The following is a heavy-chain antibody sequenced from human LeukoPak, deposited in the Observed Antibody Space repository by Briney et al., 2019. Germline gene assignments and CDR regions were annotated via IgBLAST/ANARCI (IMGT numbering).Heavy chain of an antibody. J-gene: IGHJ3*02. D-gene: IGHD3-22*01. CDR3: AREGYYYDSSGYYRNDAFDI. V-gene: IGHV1-18*01. Sequence: GASVTVSCKASGYTFTSYGISWVRPAPGQGLEWMGWISAYNGNTNYAQKLQGRVTMTTDTSTSTAYMELRSLRSDDTAVYYCAREGYYYDSSGYYRNDAFDIWGQGTMVTVSS. CDR1: GYTFTSYG. CDR2: ISAYNGNT.